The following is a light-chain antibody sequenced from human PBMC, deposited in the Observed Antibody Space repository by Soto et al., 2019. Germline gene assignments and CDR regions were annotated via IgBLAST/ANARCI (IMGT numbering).Light chain of an antibody. CDR2: EVS. CDR1: NSDVGDYNY. Sequence: QSALTQHASVSGSPGQSITISCTGSNSDVGDYNYVSWYQQHPAKAPKLMIYEVSNRPSGVSNRFSGSKSGNTASLTISGLQAEDEADYYCSSYRRSNTYVFGAGTKLTVL. J-gene: IGLJ1*01. CDR3: SSYRRSNTYV. V-gene: IGLV2-14*01.